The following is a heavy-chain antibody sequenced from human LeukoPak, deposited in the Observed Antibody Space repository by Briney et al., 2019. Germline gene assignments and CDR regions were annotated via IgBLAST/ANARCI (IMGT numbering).Heavy chain of an antibody. V-gene: IGHV3-15*04. Sequence: PGGSLRLSCAASGFIFSNYWMSWVRQVPGKGLEWVGQTVSEIDGGTTDYAAPVKGRFTISRDDSKSTLYLQMNSLKIEDTAVYYCTTDEDWNYARKDVWGQGATVIVSS. D-gene: IGHD1-7*01. CDR1: GFIFSNYW. J-gene: IGHJ6*02. CDR2: TVSEIDGGTT. CDR3: TTDEDWNYARKDV.